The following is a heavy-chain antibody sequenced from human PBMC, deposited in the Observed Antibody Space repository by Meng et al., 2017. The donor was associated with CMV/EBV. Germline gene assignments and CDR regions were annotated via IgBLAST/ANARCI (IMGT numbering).Heavy chain of an antibody. CDR1: GFTFSSYA. Sequence: GESLKISCAASGFTFSSYAMSWVRQAPGKGLEWVSAISGSGGSTYYADSAKGRFTISRDNSKNTLYLQMNSLRAEDTAVYYCAKVGERRGYSGFHDYWGQGTLVTVSS. V-gene: IGHV3-23*01. CDR3: AKVGERRGYSGFHDY. CDR2: ISGSGGST. D-gene: IGHD5-12*01. J-gene: IGHJ4*02.